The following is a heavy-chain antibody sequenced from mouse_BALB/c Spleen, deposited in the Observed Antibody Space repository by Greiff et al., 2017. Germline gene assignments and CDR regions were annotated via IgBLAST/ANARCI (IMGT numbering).Heavy chain of an antibody. CDR2: ISYSGST. CDR3: ARNYYGSILYYAMDY. J-gene: IGHJ4*01. D-gene: IGHD1-1*01. CDR1: GYSITSDYA. V-gene: IGHV3-2*02. Sequence: EVKLMESGPGLVKPSQSLSLTCTVTGYSITSDYAWNWIRQFPGNKLEWMGYISYSGSTSYNPSLKSRISITRDTSKNQFFLQLNSVTTEDTATYYCARNYYGSILYYAMDYWGQGTSVTVSS.